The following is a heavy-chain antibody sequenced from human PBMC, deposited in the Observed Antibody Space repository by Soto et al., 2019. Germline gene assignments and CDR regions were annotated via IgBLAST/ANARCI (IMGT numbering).Heavy chain of an antibody. V-gene: IGHV3-48*01. CDR1: GFTFSSYS. D-gene: IGHD5-12*01. J-gene: IGHJ5*02. CDR2: ISSSSSTI. Sequence: EVQLVESGGGLVQPGGSLRLSCAASGFTFSSYSMNWVRQAPGKGLEWVSYISSSSSTIYYADSVKGRFTISRDNAKNSLYLQLISLRAEDTAVYYCARREYSGYDAWGQGTLVTVSS. CDR3: ARREYSGYDA.